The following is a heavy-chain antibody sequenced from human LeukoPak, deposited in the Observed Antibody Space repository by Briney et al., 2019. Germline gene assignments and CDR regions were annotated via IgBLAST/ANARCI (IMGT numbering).Heavy chain of an antibody. D-gene: IGHD2-2*01. CDR3: ATNTR. CDR1: GFTFSSYA. J-gene: IGHJ4*02. V-gene: IGHV3-30-3*01. Sequence: GGSLRLSCAASGFTFSSYAMHWVRQAPGKGLEWVAVISYDGSNKYYADSVKGRFTISRDNSKNTLYLQMNSLRAEDTALYYCATNTRWGQGTLVTVSS. CDR2: ISYDGSNK.